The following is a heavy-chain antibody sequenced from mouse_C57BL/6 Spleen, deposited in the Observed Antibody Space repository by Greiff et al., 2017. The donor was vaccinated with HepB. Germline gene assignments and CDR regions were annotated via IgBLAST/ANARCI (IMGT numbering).Heavy chain of an antibody. CDR1: GFTFSSYA. D-gene: IGHD1-1*01. CDR3: TREGRNYYGSSPFAY. CDR2: ISSGGDYI. V-gene: IGHV5-9-1*02. Sequence: EVHLVESGEGLVKPGGSLKLSCAASGFTFSSYAMSWVRQTPEKRLEWVAYISSGGDYIYYADTVKGRFTISRDNARNTLYLQMSSLKSEDTAMYYCTREGRNYYGSSPFAYWGQGTLVTVSA. J-gene: IGHJ3*01.